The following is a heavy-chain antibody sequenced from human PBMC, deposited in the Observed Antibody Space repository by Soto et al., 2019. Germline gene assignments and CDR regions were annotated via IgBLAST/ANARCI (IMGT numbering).Heavy chain of an antibody. CDR3: TTHRGYSPPALFDY. Sequence: PGGSLRLSCAVSGSIFSSYGMHWVRQAPGKGLEWVAVTSYDGRNNNYADSVRGRFTISRDNSKSTLYLQMNSLRPEDTAVYYCTTHRGYSPPALFDYWGHGTLVTVFS. CDR2: TSYDGRNN. J-gene: IGHJ4*01. CDR1: GSIFSSYG. V-gene: IGHV3-30*03. D-gene: IGHD5-18*01.